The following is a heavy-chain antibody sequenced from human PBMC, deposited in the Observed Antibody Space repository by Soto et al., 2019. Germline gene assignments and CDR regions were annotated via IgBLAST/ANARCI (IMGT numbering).Heavy chain of an antibody. V-gene: IGHV3-66*01. CDR1: GLTVSTNP. CDR2: IYTGGGT. D-gene: IGHD3-10*01. CDR3: ARVGSGH. Sequence: EVQLVESGGGLVQPGGSLRLSCAASGLTVSTNPMSWVRQAPGKGLEWVSVIYTGGGTHYADSVKGIFTISRDNSKNTVILQMNSFRPEDMAVYYCARVGSGHWGQGTLVTVSS. J-gene: IGHJ4*02.